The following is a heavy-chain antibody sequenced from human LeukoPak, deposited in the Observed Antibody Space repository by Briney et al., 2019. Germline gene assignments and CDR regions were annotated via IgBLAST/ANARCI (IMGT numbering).Heavy chain of an antibody. CDR3: GNRDCTGNHCRLFYVY. V-gene: IGHV3-23*01. J-gene: IGHJ4*02. CDR2: IGGGVVTT. D-gene: IGHD2-8*02. CDR1: GFTFSSYA. Sequence: QPGGSLRLSCAASGFTFSSYAMSWVRPAPGKVLEWVSSIGGGVVTTDYADSGRGPFTISRDNSKNTLYLQMTRLRAEDTDVYYCGNRDCTGNHCRLFYVYWGQGTPVTVYS.